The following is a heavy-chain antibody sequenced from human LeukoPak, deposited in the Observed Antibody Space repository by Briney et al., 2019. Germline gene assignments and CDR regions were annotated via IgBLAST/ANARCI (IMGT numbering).Heavy chain of an antibody. D-gene: IGHD3-16*01. CDR2: IHHSGSA. Sequence: PSGTLSLTCTVSGGSISSGYWWSWVRQPPGKGLVWIAEIHHSGSANYNPSLKSRVTISVDKSNNQFSLNLSSVTAADTAVYYCARQGDYVVDYWGQGTLVTVSS. V-gene: IGHV4-4*02. J-gene: IGHJ4*02. CDR1: GGSISSGYW. CDR3: ARQGDYVVDY.